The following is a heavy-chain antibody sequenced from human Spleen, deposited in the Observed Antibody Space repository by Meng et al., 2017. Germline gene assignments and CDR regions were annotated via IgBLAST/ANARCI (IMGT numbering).Heavy chain of an antibody. Sequence: GESLKISCAASGFTFSSYGMHWVRQAPGKGLEWVAVIWFDGSNKYYADSVKGRFTISRDNSKITVYLQMNSLRAEDTAVYYCASLTMVRDYWGQGTLVTVSS. CDR3: ASLTMVRDY. CDR1: GFTFSSYG. V-gene: IGHV3-33*01. D-gene: IGHD3-10*01. J-gene: IGHJ4*02. CDR2: IWFDGSNK.